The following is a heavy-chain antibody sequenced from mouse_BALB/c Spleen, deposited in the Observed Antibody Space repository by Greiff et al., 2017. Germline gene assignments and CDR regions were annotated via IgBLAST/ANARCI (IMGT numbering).Heavy chain of an antibody. J-gene: IGHJ3*01. CDR3: ARESYSSSYAWFAY. Sequence: EVKLQESGGGLVQPGGSRKLSCAASGFTFSSFGMHWVRQAPEKGLEWVAYISSGSSTIYYADTVKGRFTISRDNPKNTLFLQMTSLRSEDTAMYYCARESYSSSYAWFAYWGQGTLVTVSA. D-gene: IGHD1-1*01. V-gene: IGHV5-17*02. CDR1: GFTFSSFG. CDR2: ISSGSSTI.